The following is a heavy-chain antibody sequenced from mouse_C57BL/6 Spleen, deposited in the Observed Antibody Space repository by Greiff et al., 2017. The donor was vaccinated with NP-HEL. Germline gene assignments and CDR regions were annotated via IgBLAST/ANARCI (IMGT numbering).Heavy chain of an antibody. V-gene: IGHV6-6*01. J-gene: IGHJ3*01. CDR2: IINKTNNHAR. CDR3: TRAYYYGSGLAWFAY. Sequence: EVKVVESGGGLVQPGGSMKLSCAASGFTFSDAWMDWVRQSPEKGLEWVAEIINKTNNHARYYAESGKGKLTVSTDDYKSSVYLQMNSLRAEDAGIYYCTRAYYYGSGLAWFAYWGPGTLVTVSA. CDR1: GFTFSDAW. D-gene: IGHD1-1*01.